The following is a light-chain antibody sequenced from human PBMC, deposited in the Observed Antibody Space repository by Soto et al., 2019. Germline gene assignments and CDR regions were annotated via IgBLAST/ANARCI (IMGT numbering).Light chain of an antibody. CDR2: DVS. CDR3: SSYAGSYTLHVV. Sequence: QSALTQPRSVSGSPGQSVTISCTGTSSDVGGYNYVSWYQQHPGKAPKLMIYDVSKRPSGVPDRFSGSKSGNTASLTISGLQAEDEADSYCSSYAGSYTLHVVFGGGTKVTVL. J-gene: IGLJ2*01. V-gene: IGLV2-11*01. CDR1: SSDVGGYNY.